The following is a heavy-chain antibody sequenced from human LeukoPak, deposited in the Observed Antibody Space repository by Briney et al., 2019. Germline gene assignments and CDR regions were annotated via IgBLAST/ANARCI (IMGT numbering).Heavy chain of an antibody. CDR1: GFTLSTYY. CDR3: ARYQHCGGDCYPLDF. D-gene: IGHD2-21*02. J-gene: IGHJ4*02. CDR2: IKQDGSQQ. V-gene: IGHV3-7*01. Sequence: GGSLRLSCAASGFTLSTYYMSWVRQAPGKGVEFVANIKQDGSQQSYVKSVEGRFVISRDNAKNSLYLQMNGLRVEDTGIYYCARYQHCGGDCYPLDFWGQGTLVTVSS.